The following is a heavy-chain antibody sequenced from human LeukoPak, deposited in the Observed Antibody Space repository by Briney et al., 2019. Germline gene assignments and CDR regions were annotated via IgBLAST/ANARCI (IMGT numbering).Heavy chain of an antibody. Sequence: SQTLSLTCTVSGGSISSGSYYWSWIRQPAGKGLEWIGRIYTSGSTNYNPSLKSRVTMSVDTSKNQFSLSLSSVTAADTAVYYCARDRNSGLVRYFDYWGRGSLVTVSS. CDR1: GGSISSGSYY. CDR3: ARDRNSGLVRYFDY. V-gene: IGHV4-61*02. CDR2: IYTSGST. J-gene: IGHJ4*02. D-gene: IGHD6-19*01.